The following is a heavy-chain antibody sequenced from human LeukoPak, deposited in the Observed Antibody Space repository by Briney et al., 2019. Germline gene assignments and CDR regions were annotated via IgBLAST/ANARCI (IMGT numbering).Heavy chain of an antibody. J-gene: IGHJ4*02. D-gene: IGHD3-22*01. V-gene: IGHV1-18*01. CDR2: ISAYNGNT. CDR1: GYTFTSYG. Sequence: ASVKVSCKAPGYTFTSYGISWVRQAPGQGLEWMGWISAYNGNTNYAQKFQGRVTMTTDTSTSTAYMELRSLRSDDTAVYYCARDSYYHDSSGYPDYWGQGTLVTVSS. CDR3: ARDSYYHDSSGYPDY.